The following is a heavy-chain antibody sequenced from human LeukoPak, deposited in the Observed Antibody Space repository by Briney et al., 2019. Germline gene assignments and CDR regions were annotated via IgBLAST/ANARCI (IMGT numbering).Heavy chain of an antibody. V-gene: IGHV3-64D*06. CDR1: GFTFRTYA. CDR3: VKDQSGSGSW. Sequence: PGGSLRLSCSASGFTFRTYAMHWVRQAPGKGLEYVSSITNDGSTTYYADSVRGRLTISRDNSKNTLYLQVNSLRAEDTAVYYCVKDQSGSGSWWGQGTLVTVS. CDR2: ITNDGSTT. J-gene: IGHJ4*02. D-gene: IGHD3-10*01.